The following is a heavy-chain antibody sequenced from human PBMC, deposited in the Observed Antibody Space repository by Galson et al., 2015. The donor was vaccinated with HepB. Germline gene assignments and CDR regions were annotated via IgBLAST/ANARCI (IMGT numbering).Heavy chain of an antibody. CDR2: ITGSGDKT. V-gene: IGHV3-23*01. Sequence: SLRLSCAASGFTFNNYAMSWVRHAPGKGLEWVSAITGSGDKTYYGDSVKGRLTVSRDNSGNTLYLQMNSLRAEDTAVYYCAKVPRNIITIVRGVIIAYFDSWGQGTLVTVSS. CDR1: GFTFNNYA. D-gene: IGHD3-10*01. J-gene: IGHJ4*02. CDR3: AKVPRNIITIVRGVIIAYFDS.